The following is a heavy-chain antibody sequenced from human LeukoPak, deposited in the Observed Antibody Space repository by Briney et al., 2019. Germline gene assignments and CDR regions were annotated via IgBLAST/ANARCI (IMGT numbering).Heavy chain of an antibody. Sequence: GGSLRLSCAASGFTFSSYWTSWVRQAPGKGLEWVANIKQDGSEKYYVDSVKGRFTISRDNAKNSLYLQVNSLRAEDTAVYYCARDTSSWSNLYYYYYGMDVWGQGTTVTVSS. J-gene: IGHJ6*02. CDR2: IKQDGSEK. CDR3: ARDTSSWSNLYYYYYGMDV. V-gene: IGHV3-7*01. CDR1: GFTFSSYW. D-gene: IGHD6-13*01.